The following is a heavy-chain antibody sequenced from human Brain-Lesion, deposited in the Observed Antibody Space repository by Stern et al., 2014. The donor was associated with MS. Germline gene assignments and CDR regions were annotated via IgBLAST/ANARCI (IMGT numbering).Heavy chain of an antibody. V-gene: IGHV4-61*02. J-gene: IGHJ6*02. Sequence: QVQLQQSGPGLVKPSQTLSLSCTVSGGSISSGGYYWSWIRQPAGKGLEWIGRIFNSGSPSYNPSLKGRATIPIDTSKTQFSRRLNSMTAADTAVYYCARGRVVPGFQYYATDVWGQGTTVIVSS. CDR3: ARGRVVPGFQYYATDV. CDR1: GGSISSGGYY. D-gene: IGHD2-2*01. CDR2: IFNSGSP.